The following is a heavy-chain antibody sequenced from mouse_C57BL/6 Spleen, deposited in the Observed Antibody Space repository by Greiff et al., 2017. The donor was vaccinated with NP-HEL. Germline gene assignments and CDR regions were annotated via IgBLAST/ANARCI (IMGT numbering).Heavy chain of an antibody. V-gene: IGHV1-15*01. CDR3: AREENDYDVGYFDY. CDR2: IDPETGGT. Sequence: QVQLQQSGAELVRPGASVTLSCKASGYTFTDYEMHWVKQTPVHGLEWIGAIDPETGGTAYNQKFKSKATLTVDKSSSTAYMQLSSLTSEDSAVYYCAREENDYDVGYFDYWGQGTTLTVSS. CDR1: GYTFTDYE. D-gene: IGHD2-4*01. J-gene: IGHJ2*01.